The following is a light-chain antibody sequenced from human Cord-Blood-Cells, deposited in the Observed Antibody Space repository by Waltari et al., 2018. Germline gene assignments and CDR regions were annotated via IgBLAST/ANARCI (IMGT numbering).Light chain of an antibody. CDR2: DAS. CDR1: QDISNY. V-gene: IGKV1-33*01. CDR3: QQYDKLPYS. J-gene: IGKJ2*03. Sequence: DIQMTQSPSSLSASLGDRVTITCQASQDISNYLNLYQQKPGKAPKLLIYDASNLETGVPARFSGSGSGTDFTFTISSLQPEDIATYYCQQYDKLPYSFGQGTKLEIK.